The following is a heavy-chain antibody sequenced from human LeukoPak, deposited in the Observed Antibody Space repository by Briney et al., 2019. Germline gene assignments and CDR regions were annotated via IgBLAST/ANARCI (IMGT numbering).Heavy chain of an antibody. CDR2: IASDGSST. V-gene: IGHV3-74*01. CDR1: GFTFRTYW. D-gene: IGHD4-23*01. Sequence: GGSLRLSCAASGFTFRTYWMHWVRQAPGKGLVWVSRIASDGSSTTYADSVKGRFSISRDNAKNTLYLQMNSLRVEDTAVYYCARGRPHGNDYWGQGTLVTVSS. J-gene: IGHJ4*02. CDR3: ARGRPHGNDY.